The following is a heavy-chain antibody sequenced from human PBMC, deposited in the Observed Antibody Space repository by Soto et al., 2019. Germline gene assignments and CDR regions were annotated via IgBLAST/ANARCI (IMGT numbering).Heavy chain of an antibody. CDR2: ISSSGSTI. Sequence: PGGSLRLSCAASGFAFSDPYMSWIRQAPGKGLEWISYISSSGSTIYYADSVKGRFTISRDNAKKSLYLQMDRLTADDTAVYYCARGGASVTTPFDYWGQGTQVTVSS. CDR1: GFAFSDPY. CDR3: ARGGASVTTPFDY. J-gene: IGHJ4*02. V-gene: IGHV3-11*01. D-gene: IGHD4-17*01.